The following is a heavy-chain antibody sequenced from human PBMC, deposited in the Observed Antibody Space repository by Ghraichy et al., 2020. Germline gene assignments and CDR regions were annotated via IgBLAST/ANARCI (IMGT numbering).Heavy chain of an antibody. Sequence: GGSLRLSCAASGFTFSSYAMHWVRQAPGKGLEWVAVISYDGSNKYYADSVKGRFTISRDNSKNTLYLQMNSLKAEDTAVYYCARGGLEYDILTGSTYYYYYYGMDVWGQGTTVTVSS. CDR2: ISYDGSNK. CDR1: GFTFSSYA. D-gene: IGHD3-9*01. V-gene: IGHV3-30-3*01. J-gene: IGHJ6*02. CDR3: ARGGLEYDILTGSTYYYYYYGMDV.